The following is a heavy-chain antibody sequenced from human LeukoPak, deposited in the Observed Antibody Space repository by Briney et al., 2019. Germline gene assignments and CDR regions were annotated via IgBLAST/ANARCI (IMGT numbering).Heavy chain of an antibody. CDR2: IWYDGSNK. V-gene: IGHV3-33*01. D-gene: IGHD6-13*01. CDR3: AREKQLVRAFDI. J-gene: IGHJ3*02. CDR1: GFTFSSYG. Sequence: GGSLRLSCAASGFTFSSYGMHWVRQAPGKGLEWVAVIWYDGSNKYYADSVKGRFTISRDNSKNTLYLQMNSLRAEDTAVYYCAREKQLVRAFDIWGQGTTVTVSS.